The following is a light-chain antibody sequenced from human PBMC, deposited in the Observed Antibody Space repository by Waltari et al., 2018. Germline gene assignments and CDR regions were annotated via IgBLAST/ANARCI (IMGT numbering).Light chain of an antibody. V-gene: IGKV2-30*02. J-gene: IGKJ1*01. CDR2: QVS. CDR1: QSLVHGDGNTY. Sequence: DVVLTQSPLSLSVTPRQPASISCRSSQSLVHGDGNTYLNWLHQKPGQPPRRLIYQVSRRDSGVPDRFSASGAGTYFTLKISRVEAEDVGIYYCVQGTHWPPWTFGQGTKVEI. CDR3: VQGTHWPPWT.